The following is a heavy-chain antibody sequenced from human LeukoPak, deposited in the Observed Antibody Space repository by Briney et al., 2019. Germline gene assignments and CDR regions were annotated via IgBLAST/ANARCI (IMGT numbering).Heavy chain of an antibody. CDR2: ISTDSSHI. CDR3: ARGKGRSSSWSNRLWYFDL. Sequence: PGGSLRLSCAASGFTFNSYSMLWVRQAPGKGLEWVSSISTDSSHIFYVDSVKGRFTISRDNAKNSLYLQMNSLRAEDTAVYYCARGKGRSSSWSNRLWYFDLWGRGTLVTISS. J-gene: IGHJ2*01. D-gene: IGHD6-13*01. CDR1: GFTFNSYS. V-gene: IGHV3-21*01.